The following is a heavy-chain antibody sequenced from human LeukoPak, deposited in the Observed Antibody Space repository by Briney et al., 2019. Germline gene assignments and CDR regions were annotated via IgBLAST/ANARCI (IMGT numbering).Heavy chain of an antibody. J-gene: IGHJ5*02. CDR2: INPSGGST. V-gene: IGHV1-46*03. CDR1: RHTFTSYY. D-gene: IGHD3-10*01. Sequence: ASVKVSCKASRHTFTSYYMHWVRQAPGQGLEWMGIINPSGGSTSYAQKFQGRVTMTRDTSTSTVYMELSSLRSEDTAVYYCAREVSMVRGVIIVNWFDPWGQGTLVTVSS. CDR3: AREVSMVRGVIIVNWFDP.